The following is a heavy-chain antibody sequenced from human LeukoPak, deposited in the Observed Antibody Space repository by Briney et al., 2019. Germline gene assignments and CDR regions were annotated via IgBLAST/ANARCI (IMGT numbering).Heavy chain of an antibody. Sequence: SETLSLTCTVSGXSISGYYYNWIRQPPGKGLEWIGYIYYSGSTNYNPSLKSRVTISLDTSKNQFSLELSSVTTADTAVYYCARSVVTLYWYFDLWGRGTLVTVSS. V-gene: IGHV4-59*01. CDR2: IYYSGST. CDR1: GXSISGYY. J-gene: IGHJ2*01. D-gene: IGHD4-23*01. CDR3: ARSVVTLYWYFDL.